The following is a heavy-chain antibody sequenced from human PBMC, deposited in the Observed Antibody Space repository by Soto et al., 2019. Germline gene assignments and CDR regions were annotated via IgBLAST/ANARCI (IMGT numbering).Heavy chain of an antibody. V-gene: IGHV4-39*01. CDR1: GGSISSSSYY. CDR2: IYYSGST. J-gene: IGHJ4*02. Sequence: SETLSLTCTVSGGSISSSSYYWGWIRQPPGKGLEWIGSIYYSGSTYYNPSLKSRVTISVDTSKNQFSLKLSSVTAADTAVYYCARQETYYYGSGSYYNLDYWGQGTLVTVSS. CDR3: ARQETYYYGSGSYYNLDY. D-gene: IGHD3-10*01.